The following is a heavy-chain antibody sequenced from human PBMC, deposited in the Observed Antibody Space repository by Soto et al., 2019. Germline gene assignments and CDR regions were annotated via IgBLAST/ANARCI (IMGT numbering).Heavy chain of an antibody. V-gene: IGHV1-8*01. CDR3: ARGGRILHTVPPNHYYYYMDV. CDR2: MNPNSGNT. J-gene: IGHJ6*03. CDR1: GYTFTSYD. D-gene: IGHD2-15*01. Sequence: QVQLVQSGAEVKKPGASVKVSCKASGYTFTSYDINWVRQATGQGLEWMGWMNPNSGNTGYAQKFTGGVTMPRNTSISTAYMELSSLRSEDTAVYYCARGGRILHTVPPNHYYYYMDVWGKGTTVTVSS.